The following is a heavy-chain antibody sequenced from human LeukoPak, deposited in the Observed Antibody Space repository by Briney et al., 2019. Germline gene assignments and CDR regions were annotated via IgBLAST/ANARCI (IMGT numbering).Heavy chain of an antibody. CDR2: IYYSGST. D-gene: IGHD5-18*01. CDR1: GGSISSYY. CDR3: ARHGGYSYGPFDY. J-gene: IGHJ4*02. V-gene: IGHV4-59*08. Sequence: SETLSLTCTVSGGSISSYYWSWIRQPPGKGLEWTGYIYYSGSTNYNPSLKTRVTISVDTSKNQFSLKLSSVTAADTAVYYCARHGGYSYGPFDYWGQGTLVTVSS.